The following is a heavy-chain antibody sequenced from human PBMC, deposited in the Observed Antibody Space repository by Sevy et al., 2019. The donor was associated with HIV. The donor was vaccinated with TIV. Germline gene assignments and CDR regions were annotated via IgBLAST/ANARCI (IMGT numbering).Heavy chain of an antibody. CDR1: GFTFSSYA. J-gene: IGHJ4*02. CDR3: ARDQGAVVSVAATLFEY. V-gene: IGHV3-30*04. Sequence: GESLKISCAASGFTFSSYAMHWVRQAPGKGLEWVAVISYDGSNKYYADSVKGRFTISRDNSKNTLYLEMNSLRTEDTAVYYCARDQGAVVSVAATLFEYWGQGTLVTVSS. CDR2: ISYDGSNK. D-gene: IGHD2-15*01.